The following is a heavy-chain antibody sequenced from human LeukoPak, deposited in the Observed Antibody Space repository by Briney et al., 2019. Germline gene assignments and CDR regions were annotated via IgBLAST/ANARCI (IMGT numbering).Heavy chain of an antibody. J-gene: IGHJ4*02. CDR3: AREASGGYFDY. CDR1: GSTFSSYY. Sequence: GASVKVSCKASGSTFSSYYMHWVRQAPGQGLEWVGLINPTGDSTNYAQNFRGRFTMTRDTSTSTVYMDLSSLRSEDTAVYYCAREASGGYFDYWGQGTLVTVSS. D-gene: IGHD4-23*01. CDR2: INPTGDST. V-gene: IGHV1-46*01.